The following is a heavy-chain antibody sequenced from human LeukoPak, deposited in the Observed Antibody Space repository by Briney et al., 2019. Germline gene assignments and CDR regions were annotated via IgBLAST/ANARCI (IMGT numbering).Heavy chain of an antibody. CDR1: GYSFTSYW. CDR2: IYPGDSHT. D-gene: IGHD2-2*01. Sequence: ESLKISCKGSGYSFTSYWISWVRQMPGKGLEWMGIIYPGDSHTRYSPSFQGQVTISADKSISTAYLQWSSLKASDTAMYYCARLTGDIVVVPAHFYYYYYMDVWGKGTTVTVSS. CDR3: ARLTGDIVVVPAHFYYYYYMDV. V-gene: IGHV5-51*01. J-gene: IGHJ6*03.